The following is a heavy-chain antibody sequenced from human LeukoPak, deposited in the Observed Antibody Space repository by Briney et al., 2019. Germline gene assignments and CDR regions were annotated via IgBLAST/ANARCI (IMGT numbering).Heavy chain of an antibody. D-gene: IGHD4-17*01. V-gene: IGHV5-51*01. CDR3: ARLLDYDSTYYYMDV. CDR2: IYPGDSDT. Sequence: GESLKISCETSGYNFLTFWIAWVRQMPGKGLEWMGVIYPGDSDTRYSPSFQGQVSISVDTPLSTAYLQWRSLRASDTAMYYCARLLDYDSTYYYMDVWGIGTSVIVS. CDR1: GYNFLTFW. J-gene: IGHJ6*03.